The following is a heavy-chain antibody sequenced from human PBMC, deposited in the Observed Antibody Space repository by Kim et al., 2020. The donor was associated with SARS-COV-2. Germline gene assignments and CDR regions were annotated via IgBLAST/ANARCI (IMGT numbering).Heavy chain of an antibody. CDR3: AKGGALLSDASDM. CDR2: ISGSGGST. J-gene: IGHJ3*02. Sequence: GGSLRLSCAASGFTFSSYAMSWVRQAPGKGLEWVSVISGSGGSTYYADSVKGRFTVSRDNFKNTLYLQMNSLRAEDTAVYYCAKGGALLSDASDMWGQGTMVTVAS. CDR1: GFTFSSYA. D-gene: IGHD2-21*01. V-gene: IGHV3-23*01.